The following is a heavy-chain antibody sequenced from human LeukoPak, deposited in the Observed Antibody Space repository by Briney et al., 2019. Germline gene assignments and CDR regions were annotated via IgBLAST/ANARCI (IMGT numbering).Heavy chain of an antibody. D-gene: IGHD1-26*01. Sequence: ASVKVSCRASGYTFTNYGFSWVRQAPGQGLEWMGWISAYNGNINYAQKLQGRVTMTTDTSTSTTYMELRSLRSDDTAVYYCARNSGSYYYSDFWGQGTLVTVSS. J-gene: IGHJ4*02. CDR2: ISAYNGNI. V-gene: IGHV1-18*01. CDR3: ARNSGSYYYSDF. CDR1: GYTFTNYG.